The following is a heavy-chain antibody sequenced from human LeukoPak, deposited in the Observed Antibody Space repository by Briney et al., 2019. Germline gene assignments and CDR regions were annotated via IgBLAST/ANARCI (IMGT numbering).Heavy chain of an antibody. CDR1: GITFSSYW. CDR3: ARDQRAAGFDL. J-gene: IGHJ2*01. V-gene: IGHV3-7*01. Sequence: PGGSLRLSCAASGITFSSYWMSWVRQAPGKGLEWVAKIKQDGSEKYYVDSVKGRFIISRDNAKNSLYLQMNSLRAEDTAVYYCARDQRAAGFDLWGRGTLVTVSS. CDR2: IKQDGSEK.